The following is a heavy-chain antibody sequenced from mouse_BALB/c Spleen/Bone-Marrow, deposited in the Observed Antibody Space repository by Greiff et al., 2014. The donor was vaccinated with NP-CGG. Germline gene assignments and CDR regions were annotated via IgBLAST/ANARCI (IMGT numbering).Heavy chain of an antibody. V-gene: IGHV1-9*01. CDR2: ILPGSGSS. D-gene: IGHD2-3*01. CDR1: GYTFSSYW. Sequence: QVQLQQPGAELMKPGASVKISCKATGYTFSSYWIEWVKQRPGHGLEWIGEILPGSGSSNYNEKFKGKATFTAETSPNTAYMQLSSLTSEDSAVCYCARDYDGYYGFAYWGQGTLVTVSA. J-gene: IGHJ3*01. CDR3: ARDYDGYYGFAY.